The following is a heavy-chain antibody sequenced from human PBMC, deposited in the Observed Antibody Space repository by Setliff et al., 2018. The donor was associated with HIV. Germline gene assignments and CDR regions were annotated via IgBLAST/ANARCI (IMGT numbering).Heavy chain of an antibody. D-gene: IGHD3-22*01. J-gene: IGHJ6*02. CDR2: INAGSGNT. Sequence: ASVKVSCKASGYSFSNFAIHWVRQAPGQRLEWLGWINAGSGNTRYSQKFQDRLTITRDTSARTVYMELSSLKSEDRAIYYCARDGRAVTSLMVVVSLKNGMDVWGQGTTVTVSS. V-gene: IGHV1-3*01. CDR3: ARDGRAVTSLMVVVSLKNGMDV. CDR1: GYSFSNFA.